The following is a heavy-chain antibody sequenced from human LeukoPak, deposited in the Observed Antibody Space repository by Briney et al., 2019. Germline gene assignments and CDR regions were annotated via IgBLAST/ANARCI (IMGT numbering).Heavy chain of an antibody. J-gene: IGHJ4*02. CDR1: GFTVSSNY. V-gene: IGHV3-53*01. D-gene: IGHD4-17*01. CDR3: AREFGTVTSRYDY. CDR2: IYSGGST. Sequence: GGSLRLSCAASGFTVSSNYMSWVRQAPGKGLEWVSVIYSGGSTYYADSVKGRFTISRDNSKNTLYLQMNSLRAEDTAVYYCAREFGTVTSRYDYWGQGTLVTVSS.